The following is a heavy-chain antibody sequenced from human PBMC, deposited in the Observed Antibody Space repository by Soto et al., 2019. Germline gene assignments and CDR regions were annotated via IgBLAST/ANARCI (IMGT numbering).Heavy chain of an antibody. CDR3: ARSYHDSSGYDFDY. J-gene: IGHJ4*02. Sequence: QVQLQESGPGLVKPSQTLSLTCTVSGGSISSGGYYGSWIRQHPGKGLGWIGYIYYSGSTYYNPSHESRVTISVDTSKNQFSLKLSSVTAADTAVYYCARSYHDSSGYDFDYWGQGTLVTVSS. V-gene: IGHV4-31*03. D-gene: IGHD3-22*01. CDR1: GGSISSGGYY. CDR2: IYYSGST.